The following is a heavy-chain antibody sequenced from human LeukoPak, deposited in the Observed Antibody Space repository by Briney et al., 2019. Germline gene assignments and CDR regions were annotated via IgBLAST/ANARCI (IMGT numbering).Heavy chain of an antibody. CDR3: ARAVTNTANFEF. V-gene: IGHV4-4*07. CDR2: IDTTGST. J-gene: IGHJ4*02. D-gene: IGHD4-17*01. CDR1: GGSIRSYF. Sequence: PSETLSFTCSVSGGSIRSYFWNWIRQPAGKGLEWIGRIDTTGSTNYNPSLKSRVTMSVDTSKNQFSLKLTSVTAADTAVYYCARAVTNTANFEFWGQGTLVTVSS.